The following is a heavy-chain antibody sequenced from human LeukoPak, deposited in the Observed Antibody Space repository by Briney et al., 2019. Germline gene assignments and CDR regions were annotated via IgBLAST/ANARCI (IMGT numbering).Heavy chain of an antibody. CDR3: ASTKYSSGY. Sequence: PSETLSLTCAVYGGSFSGHYWSWIRQPPGKGLEWIGEINHSGSTNYNPSLKSRVTISVDTSKNQFSLKLSSVTAADTAVYYCASTKYSSGYWGQGTLVTVSS. CDR2: INHSGST. V-gene: IGHV4-34*01. J-gene: IGHJ4*02. CDR1: GGSFSGHY. D-gene: IGHD6-19*01.